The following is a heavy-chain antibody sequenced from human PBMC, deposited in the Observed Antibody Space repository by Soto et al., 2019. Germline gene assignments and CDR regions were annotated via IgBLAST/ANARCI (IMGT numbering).Heavy chain of an antibody. V-gene: IGHV1-69*02. CDR1: GGTFSSYT. J-gene: IGHJ6*03. D-gene: IGHD2-2*01. Sequence: QVQLVQSVAEVKKPGSSVKVSCKASGGTFSSYTISWVRQAPGQGLEWMGRIIPILGIANYVQKLQGRVTITAGKSTSTAYMELSSLRSEATAVYYCAGGGGDCSSTSCHPRGYYYYMDVWGKGTTVTVYS. CDR3: AGGGGDCSSTSCHPRGYYYYMDV. CDR2: IIPILGIA.